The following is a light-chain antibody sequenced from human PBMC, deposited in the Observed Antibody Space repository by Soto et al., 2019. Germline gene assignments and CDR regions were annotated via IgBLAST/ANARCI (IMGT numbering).Light chain of an antibody. Sequence: QSALTQPASVSGSPGQSITISCTGTSSDVGAYNYVSWYQQHPGKAPKLMIYEVSNRPSGVSNRFSGSKSGNTASLTISGLQALDEAAYYCRSYTSSSTLVVFGGGTKLTVL. CDR3: RSYTSSSTLVV. CDR1: SSDVGAYNY. V-gene: IGLV2-14*01. CDR2: EVS. J-gene: IGLJ2*01.